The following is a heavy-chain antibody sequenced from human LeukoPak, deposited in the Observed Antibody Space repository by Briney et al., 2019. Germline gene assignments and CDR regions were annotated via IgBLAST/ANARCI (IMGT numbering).Heavy chain of an antibody. CDR2: INPNSGGT. CDR1: GYTFTSYY. V-gene: IGHV1-2*04. J-gene: IGHJ6*02. CDR3: AVAVDIYYYGMDV. D-gene: IGHD5-12*01. Sequence: ASVKVSCKASGYTFTSYYMHWVRQTPGQGLEWMGWINPNSGGTNYAQKFQGWVTMTRDTSISTAYMELSRLRSDDTAVYYCAVAVDIYYYGMDVWGQGTTVTVSS.